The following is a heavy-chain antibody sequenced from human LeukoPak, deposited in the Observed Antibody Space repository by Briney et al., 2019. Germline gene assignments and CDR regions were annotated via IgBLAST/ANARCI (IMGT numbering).Heavy chain of an antibody. J-gene: IGHJ1*01. CDR2: ISAYNGNT. CDR1: GYTFTSYG. V-gene: IGHV1-18*01. Sequence: ASVKVSCKASGYTFTSYGISWVRQAPGQGLEWMGWISAYNGNTYYAQKLQGRVTMTTDTSTSTAYMELRSLRSDDTAVYYCARAAGMYYYDPKGYFQHWGQGTLVTVSS. CDR3: ARAAGMYYYDPKGYFQH. D-gene: IGHD3-22*01.